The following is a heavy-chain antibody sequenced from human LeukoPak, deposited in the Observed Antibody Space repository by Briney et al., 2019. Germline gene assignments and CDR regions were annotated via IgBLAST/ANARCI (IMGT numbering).Heavy chain of an antibody. Sequence: TSETLSLTCTVSGGSISSYYWSWIRQPPGKGLEWIGYIYYSGNNNYNPSLKSRVTISVDTSKNQFSLKLSSVTAADTALYYCARRRGSSGTIDYWGQGTLVTVSS. CDR3: ARRRGSSGTIDY. D-gene: IGHD6-19*01. CDR2: IYYSGNN. J-gene: IGHJ4*02. CDR1: GGSISSYY. V-gene: IGHV4-59*08.